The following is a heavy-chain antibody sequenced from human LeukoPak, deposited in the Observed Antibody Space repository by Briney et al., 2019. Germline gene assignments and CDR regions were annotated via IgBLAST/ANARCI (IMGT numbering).Heavy chain of an antibody. D-gene: IGHD6-13*01. J-gene: IGHJ6*03. V-gene: IGHV3-30*02. CDR2: IRYDGSNK. CDR1: GFTFSSYG. Sequence: GGSLRLSCAASGFTFSSYGMHWVRQAPGKGLEWVAFIRYDGSNKYYADSVKGRFTISRDNSKNTLYLQMNSLRAEDTAVYYCAGGGRSSSTGYYYYYMDVWGKGTTVTVSS. CDR3: AGGGRSSSTGYYYYYMDV.